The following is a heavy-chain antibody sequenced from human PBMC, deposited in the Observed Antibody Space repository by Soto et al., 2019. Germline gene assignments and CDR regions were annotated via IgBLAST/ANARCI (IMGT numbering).Heavy chain of an antibody. Sequence: PSETLSLTCTVSGGSISSNIYYWGWIRQPPGKGLEWIGSIYYSGSTYYNPSLKSRVTISVDTSKNQFSLKLSSVTAADTAVYYCARRDRGRVVVLPAAYDDYWGQGILVTVSS. J-gene: IGHJ4*02. CDR1: GGSISSNIYY. D-gene: IGHD2-2*01. V-gene: IGHV4-39*01. CDR3: ARRDRGRVVVLPAAYDDY. CDR2: IYYSGST.